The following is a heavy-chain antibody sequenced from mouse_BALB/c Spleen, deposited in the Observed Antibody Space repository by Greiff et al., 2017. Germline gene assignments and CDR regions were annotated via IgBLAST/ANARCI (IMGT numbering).Heavy chain of an antibody. D-gene: IGHD1-1*01. CDR3: ARYTGWFAY. CDR1: GYTFTDYN. V-gene: IGHV1-69*02. Sequence: QVQLQQFGAELVKPGASVKISCKASGYTFTDYNMDWVKQSHGKSLEWIGEIDPSDSYTNYNQKFKGKATLTVDKSSSTAYMQLSSLTSEDSAVYYCARYTGWFAYWGQGTLVTVSA. CDR2: IDPSDSYT. J-gene: IGHJ3*01.